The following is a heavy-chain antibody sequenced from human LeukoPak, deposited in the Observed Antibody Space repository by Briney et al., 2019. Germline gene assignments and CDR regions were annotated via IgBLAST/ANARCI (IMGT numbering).Heavy chain of an antibody. J-gene: IGHJ4*02. Sequence: PSQTLSLTCTVSGGSISSGDYYWSWIRQPPVKGLEWIGYIYYSGSTYYNASLKSRVTISVDTSKNQFSLKLSSVTAADTAVYYCARGSTMVGLTFDYWGQGTLVTVSS. V-gene: IGHV4-30-4*08. CDR2: IYYSGST. CDR1: GGSISSGDYY. D-gene: IGHD3-10*02. CDR3: ARGSTMVGLTFDY.